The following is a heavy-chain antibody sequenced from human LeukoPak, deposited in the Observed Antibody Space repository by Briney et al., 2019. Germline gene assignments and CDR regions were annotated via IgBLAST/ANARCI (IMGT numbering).Heavy chain of an antibody. CDR3: AKAGCSSARCYTNY. CDR2: ISYNGSEI. V-gene: IGHV3-30*18. Sequence: GGSLRLSCAASGFAFSTYAMHWVRQAPGKGLEWVAVISYNGSEIYYGDSVKGRFTISRDNSKNTLYLQMNRLRVADTAVYHCAKAGCSSARCYTNYWGQGTSVTVSS. J-gene: IGHJ4*02. D-gene: IGHD2-2*02. CDR1: GFAFSTYA.